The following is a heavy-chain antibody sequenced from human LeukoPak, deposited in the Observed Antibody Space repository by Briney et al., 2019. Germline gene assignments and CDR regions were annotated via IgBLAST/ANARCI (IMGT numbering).Heavy chain of an antibody. V-gene: IGHV3-21*01. CDR3: ARGLSSWFDY. D-gene: IGHD6-13*01. CDR1: GFTFRSYS. CDR2: ISSSSSYI. Sequence: GGSLRLSCAASGFTFRSYSMNWVRQAPGKGLEWVSSISSSSSYIYYADSVKGRFTISRDNAKNSLYLQMNSLRAEDTAVYYCARGLSSWFDYWGQGTLVTVSS. J-gene: IGHJ4*02.